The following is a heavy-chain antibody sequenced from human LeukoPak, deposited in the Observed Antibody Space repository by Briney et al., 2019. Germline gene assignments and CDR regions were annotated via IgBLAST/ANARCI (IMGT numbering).Heavy chain of an antibody. CDR2: ISGSGGST. Sequence: GGSLTLSCAASGFTFSSYAMSWVRQAPGKGLEWVSAISGSGGSTYYADSVKGRFTISRDNSKNTLYLQMNSLRAEDTAVYYCAKDPSMTTILYFDYWGQGTLVTVSS. CDR3: AKDPSMTTILYFDY. D-gene: IGHD4-17*01. V-gene: IGHV3-23*01. J-gene: IGHJ4*02. CDR1: GFTFSSYA.